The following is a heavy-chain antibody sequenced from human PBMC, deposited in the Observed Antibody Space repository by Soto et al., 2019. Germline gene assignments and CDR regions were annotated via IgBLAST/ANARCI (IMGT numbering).Heavy chain of an antibody. D-gene: IGHD3-3*01. CDR2: ISTSSSII. CDR1: EFTFSSYE. J-gene: IGHJ6*02. Sequence: GGSLRLSCAASEFTFSSYEMNWVRQAPGKGLEWVSFISTSSSIIYYADSVKGRFTIFRDNAKNSLSLQMNSLRAEDTAVYYCARIASSGYYAMDVWGQGTTVTVSS. V-gene: IGHV3-48*03. CDR3: ARIASSGYYAMDV.